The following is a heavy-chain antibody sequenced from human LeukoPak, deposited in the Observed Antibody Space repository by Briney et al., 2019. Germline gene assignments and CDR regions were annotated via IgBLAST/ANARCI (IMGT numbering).Heavy chain of an antibody. V-gene: IGHV1-69*13. CDR1: GGTFSSYA. CDR2: IIPIFGTA. CDR3: ARRGSGSPYDY. J-gene: IGHJ4*02. D-gene: IGHD1-26*01. Sequence: SVKVSCKASGGTFSSYAISWVRQAPGQGLEWMGGIIPIFGTANYAQKFQGRVTITADESTSTAYMELSSLKASDTAMYYCARRGSGSPYDYWGQGTLVTVSS.